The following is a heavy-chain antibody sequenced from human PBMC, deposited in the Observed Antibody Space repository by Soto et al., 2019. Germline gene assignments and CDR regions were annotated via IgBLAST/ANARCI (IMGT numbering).Heavy chain of an antibody. V-gene: IGHV3-21*01. J-gene: IGHJ4*02. CDR3: ARVGYSGIYFVPFDY. D-gene: IGHD1-26*01. CDR1: GFTFSSYT. Sequence: GGSLRLSCAASGFTFSSYTMHWVRHAPGKGLEWVSAISGSSNYMYYADSLRGRFTISRDNAKNSLFLQMNSLRTEDTAVYYCARVGYSGIYFVPFDYWGQGSLVTVSS. CDR2: ISGSSNYM.